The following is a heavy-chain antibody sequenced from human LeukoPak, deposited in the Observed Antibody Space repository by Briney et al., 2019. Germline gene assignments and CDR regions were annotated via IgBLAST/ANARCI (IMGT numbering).Heavy chain of an antibody. D-gene: IGHD7-27*01. V-gene: IGHV3-23*01. CDR2: ISGSGGST. CDR3: AKDHGAGDRYFDY. CDR1: GFTFSSYA. J-gene: IGHJ4*02. Sequence: GGSLRLSCAASGFTFSSYAMSWVRQAPGKGLEWVSAISGSGGSTYHADSVKGRFTISRDNSKNTLYLQMNSLRAEDTAVYYCAKDHGAGDRYFDYWGQGTLVTVSS.